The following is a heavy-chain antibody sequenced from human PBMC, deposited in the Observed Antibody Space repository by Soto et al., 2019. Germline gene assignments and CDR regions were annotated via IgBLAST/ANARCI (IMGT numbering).Heavy chain of an antibody. CDR2: ISGSGGST. D-gene: IGHD3-10*01. CDR1: GFTFSSYA. V-gene: IGHV3-23*01. Sequence: GGSLRLSCAASGFTFSSYAMSWVRQAPGKGLEWVSAISGSGGSTYYADSVKGRFTISRDNSKNTLYLQMNSLRAEDTAVYYCAKDLGGSGSLYYFDYWGQGTLVTVSS. CDR3: AKDLGGSGSLYYFDY. J-gene: IGHJ4*02.